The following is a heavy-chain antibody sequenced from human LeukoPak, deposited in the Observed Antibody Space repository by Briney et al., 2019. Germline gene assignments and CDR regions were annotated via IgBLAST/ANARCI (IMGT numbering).Heavy chain of an antibody. CDR3: ARDGAAGAFDI. D-gene: IGHD1-14*01. CDR2: INPNSGGT. CDR1: GYTFTGYY. J-gene: IGHJ3*02. Sequence: ASVKVSCKASGYTFTGYYMRWVRQAPGQGLEWMGWINPNSGGTNYAQKVQGRVTMTRDTSISTAYMELSRLRSDNTAVYYRARDGAAGAFDIWGQGTMVTVSS. V-gene: IGHV1-2*02.